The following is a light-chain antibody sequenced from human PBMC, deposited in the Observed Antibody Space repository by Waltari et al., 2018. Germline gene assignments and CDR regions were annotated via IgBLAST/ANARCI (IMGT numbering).Light chain of an antibody. Sequence: IVLTQSPGTLSLSPGERATMSCRASQSIGKYLVWYQQRPGQAPRPLIEAASTRSTGIPDRFSGSGSGTDFSLTISRLEPEDFAVYYCQNHERLPATFGQGTKVEIK. CDR3: QNHERLPAT. CDR2: AAS. V-gene: IGKV3-20*01. CDR1: QSIGKY. J-gene: IGKJ1*01.